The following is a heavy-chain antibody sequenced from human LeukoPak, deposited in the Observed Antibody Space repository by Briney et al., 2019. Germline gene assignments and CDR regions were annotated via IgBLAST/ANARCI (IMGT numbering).Heavy chain of an antibody. CDR3: ARDGDYGTGSYYRGCYDC. CDR2: IQARKGDT. J-gene: IGHJ4*02. D-gene: IGHD3-10*01. Sequence: SVKVSCKASGYSFTAFYIHWVRQAPGQGLEWMGWIQARKGDTQYAQKFQDRVTMTRDTSTRTAYMDLSSLGSDDTAVYYCARDGDYGTGSYYRGCYDCWGQGILVTVSS. CDR1: GYSFTAFY. V-gene: IGHV1-2*02.